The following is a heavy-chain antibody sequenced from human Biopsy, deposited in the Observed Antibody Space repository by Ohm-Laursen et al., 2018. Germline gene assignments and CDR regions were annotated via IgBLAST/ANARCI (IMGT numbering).Heavy chain of an antibody. J-gene: IGHJ6*02. Sequence: GTLSLTCSVSGGSVSSSNYYWNWIRQTPGKGLEWIGFIYNTERTNYNPSLKSRITISLDTSKNQFSLELSSVIPSDTAVYYCAIDRVPRRGVMPVYYYGMDVWGQGSTVTVSS. V-gene: IGHV4-61*01. CDR3: AIDRVPRRGVMPVYYYGMDV. D-gene: IGHD2-21*01. CDR1: GGSVSSSNYY. CDR2: IYNTERT.